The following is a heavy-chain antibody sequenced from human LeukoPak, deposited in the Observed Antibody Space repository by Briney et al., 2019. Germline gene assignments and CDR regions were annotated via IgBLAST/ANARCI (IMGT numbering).Heavy chain of an antibody. V-gene: IGHV3-23*01. D-gene: IGHD6-13*01. CDR1: GFTFSSYA. CDR2: ISGSGGGT. Sequence: GGSLRLSCAASGFTFSSYAMSWVRQAPGKGLEWVSAISGSGGGTYYADSVKGRFTISRDNSKDTLYLQMNSLRADDTAVYYCAKMAGSSWYVGNWFDPWGQGTLVTVSS. CDR3: AKMAGSSWYVGNWFDP. J-gene: IGHJ5*02.